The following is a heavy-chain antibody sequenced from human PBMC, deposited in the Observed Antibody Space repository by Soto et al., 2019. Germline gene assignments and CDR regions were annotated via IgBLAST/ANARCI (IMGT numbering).Heavy chain of an antibody. CDR1: GGTFSSYA. CDR3: AGGPVSAIMGRGGGLLDT. D-gene: IGHD3-10*01. CDR2: IIPIFGTA. Sequence: GASVKVSCKASGGTFSSYAISWVRQAPGQGLEWMGGIIPIFGTANYAQKFQGRVTITADKSTSTAYMELSSLRSEDTAVYYCAGGPVSAIMGRGGGLLDTWGQGTLVTVSS. J-gene: IGHJ5*02. V-gene: IGHV1-69*06.